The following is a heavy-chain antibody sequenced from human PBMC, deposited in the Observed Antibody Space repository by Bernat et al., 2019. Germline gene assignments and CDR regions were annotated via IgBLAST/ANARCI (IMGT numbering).Heavy chain of an antibody. D-gene: IGHD1-26*01. J-gene: IGHJ3*02. CDR3: ARALGVGVTRIGVVFDI. CDR1: GFIFSSYS. V-gene: IGHV3-21*01. CDR2: ISISISYI. Sequence: EVQLVESGGGLVKPGGFLRPSCAASGFIFSSYSMNWVRQAPGKGVEGVSSISISISYISYADSMKGQFTNSGANATSSLYLQVNSLRAEDSAVYYCARALGVGVTRIGVVFDIWGQGTMVTVSS.